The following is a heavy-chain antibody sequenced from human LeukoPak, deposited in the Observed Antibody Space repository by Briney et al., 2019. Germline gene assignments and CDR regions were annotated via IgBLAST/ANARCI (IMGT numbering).Heavy chain of an antibody. CDR2: IGIGDDT. CDR3: ARDDGQWLPSDY. V-gene: IGHV3-13*01. CDR1: GFTFRSYD. D-gene: IGHD6-19*01. Sequence: GGSLRLSCTAPGFTFRSYDMHWVRHLPGGGLEWVSAIGIGDDTHYPDSVKGRFTISRENAKNSLYLQMNTLRDGDTAVYYCARDDGQWLPSDYWGQGTLVTVSS. J-gene: IGHJ4*02.